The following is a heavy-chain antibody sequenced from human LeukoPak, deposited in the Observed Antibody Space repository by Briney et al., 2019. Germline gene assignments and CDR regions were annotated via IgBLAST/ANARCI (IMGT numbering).Heavy chain of an antibody. D-gene: IGHD2-15*01. CDR2: IFSGRNT. CDR1: GFTVSSNH. V-gene: IGHV3-66*01. Sequence: GGSLRLSCAASGFTVSSNHMSWVRQAPGKGLDWVSVIFSGRNTYYADSVKGRFTISTDNSKNTLDLQMNSLRAEDTAVYYCARTVPGYCSGGSCLGYWGQGTLVTVSS. J-gene: IGHJ4*02. CDR3: ARTVPGYCSGGSCLGY.